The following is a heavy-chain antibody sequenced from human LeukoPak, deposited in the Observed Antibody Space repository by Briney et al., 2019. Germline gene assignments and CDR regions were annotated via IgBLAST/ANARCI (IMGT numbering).Heavy chain of an antibody. Sequence: ASVKVSCKASGYTFTSYGISWVRQAPRQGLEWMGWISAYNGNTNYAQKLQGRVTMTTDTSTSTAYMELRSLRSDDTAVYYCARDRRIAAADPDAFDIWGQGTMVTVSS. CDR2: ISAYNGNT. CDR3: ARDRRIAAADPDAFDI. CDR1: GYTFTSYG. J-gene: IGHJ3*02. D-gene: IGHD6-13*01. V-gene: IGHV1-18*01.